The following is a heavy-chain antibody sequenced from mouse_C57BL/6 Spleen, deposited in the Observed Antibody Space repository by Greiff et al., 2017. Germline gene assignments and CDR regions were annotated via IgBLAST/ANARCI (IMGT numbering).Heavy chain of an antibody. CDR2: IYPRSGNT. CDR1: GYTFTSYG. V-gene: IGHV1-81*01. Sequence: VQLQQSGAELARPGASVKLSCKASGYTFTSYGISWVKQRTGQGLEWIGEIYPRSGNTYYNEKFKGKATLTADKSSSTAYMELRSLTSEDSAVYVCAGITTVVATDWFAYWGQGTLVTVSA. CDR3: AGITTVVATDWFAY. D-gene: IGHD1-1*01. J-gene: IGHJ3*01.